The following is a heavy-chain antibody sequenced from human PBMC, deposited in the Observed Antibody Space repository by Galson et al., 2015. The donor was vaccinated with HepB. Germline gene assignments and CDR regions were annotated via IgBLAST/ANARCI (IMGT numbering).Heavy chain of an antibody. D-gene: IGHD2-2*01. Sequence: SVKVSCKASGGTFSSYAISWVRQAPGQGLEWMGGIIPILGIANYAQKFQGRVTITADKSTSTAYMELSSLRSEDTAAYYCARCPSHCYYYYMDVWGKGTTVTVSS. J-gene: IGHJ6*03. CDR2: IIPILGIA. CDR3: ARCPSHCYYYYMDV. CDR1: GGTFSSYA. V-gene: IGHV1-69*10.